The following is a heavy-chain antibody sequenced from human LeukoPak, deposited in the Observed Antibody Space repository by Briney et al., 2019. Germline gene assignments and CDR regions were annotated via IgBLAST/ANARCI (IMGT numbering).Heavy chain of an antibody. CDR3: ARSSSSLAGYSSGWSANWFDP. Sequence: SETLSLTCTVSGGSISSYYWSWIRQPAGKGLEWVGRIYTSGSTNYNPSLKSRVTMSVDTSKNQFSLKLSSVTAADTAVYYCARSSSSLAGYSSGWSANWFDPWGQGTLVTVSS. J-gene: IGHJ5*02. D-gene: IGHD6-19*01. V-gene: IGHV4-4*07. CDR1: GGSISSYY. CDR2: IYTSGST.